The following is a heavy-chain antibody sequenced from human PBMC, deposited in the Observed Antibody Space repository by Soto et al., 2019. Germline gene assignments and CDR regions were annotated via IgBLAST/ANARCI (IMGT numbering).Heavy chain of an antibody. CDR1: GFTFSDYY. CDR3: AKAPRQYYYYYGMDV. Sequence: VQLVESGGGLVKPGGSLRLSCAASGFTFSDYYMSWIRQAPGKGLEWVSAISGSGGSTYYADSVKGRFTISRDNSKNTLYLQMNSLRAEDTAVYYCAKAPRQYYYYYGMDVWGQGTTVTVSS. J-gene: IGHJ6*02. CDR2: ISGSGGST. V-gene: IGHV3-23*04.